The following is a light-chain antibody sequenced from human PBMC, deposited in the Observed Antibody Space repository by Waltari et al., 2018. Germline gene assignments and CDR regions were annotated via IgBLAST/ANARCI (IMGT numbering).Light chain of an antibody. J-gene: IGLJ1*01. Sequence: QSALTQPASVSGSPGQSITISCTGTSSDVGRYKYAYWYQQNPGKAPKLIIHDVSDRPLGVSNRFSGSKFGNTASLTISGLQAEDEADYYCSSYTSSKTYVFGTGTKVTVL. CDR3: SSYTSSKTYV. CDR1: SSDVGRYKY. CDR2: DVS. V-gene: IGLV2-14*03.